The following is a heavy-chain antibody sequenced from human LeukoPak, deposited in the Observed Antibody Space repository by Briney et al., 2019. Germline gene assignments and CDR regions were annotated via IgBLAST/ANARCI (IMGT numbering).Heavy chain of an antibody. CDR3: ARYYTAPKWEAWFDP. CDR1: GFTFTSYG. CDR2: ISSDGGNE. D-gene: IGHD1-26*01. Sequence: QSGGSLRLSCAASGFTFTSYGMHWVRQAPGKGLEWVALISSDGGNENYADSVRGRFTISRDNSKNTLYLQMNSLSSDDTAVYYCARYYTAPKWEAWFDPWGQGTLVTVSS. V-gene: IGHV3-30*03. J-gene: IGHJ5*02.